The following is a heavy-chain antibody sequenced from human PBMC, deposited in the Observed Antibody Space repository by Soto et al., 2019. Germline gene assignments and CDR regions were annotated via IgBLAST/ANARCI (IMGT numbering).Heavy chain of an antibody. Sequence: EVQLVESGGGLVQAGGSLRLSCGASGLAFSTSWMAWVRQAPGKGLEWVAEMNPDGSVKAYVDAVRGRDTISRDNAKNSLYLQMTSLRVDATAIYYCGRDPSFGAIDYWGQGTLVTVSS. D-gene: IGHD3-16*01. CDR3: GRDPSFGAIDY. V-gene: IGHV3-7*01. CDR1: GLAFSTSW. CDR2: MNPDGSVK. J-gene: IGHJ4*02.